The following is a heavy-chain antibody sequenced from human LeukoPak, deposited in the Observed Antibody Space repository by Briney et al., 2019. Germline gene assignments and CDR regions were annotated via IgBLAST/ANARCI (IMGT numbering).Heavy chain of an antibody. CDR1: GFTFSSYA. CDR2: ISGSGGST. CDR3: ANGGYDFWSGYYHY. D-gene: IGHD3-3*01. V-gene: IGHV3-23*01. Sequence: GGSLRLSCAASGFTFSSYAMSWVRQAPGKGLEWVSAISGSGGSTYYADSVKGRFTISRDNSKNTLYLQMNSLRAEDTAVYYCANGGYDFWSGYYHYWGQGTLVTASS. J-gene: IGHJ4*02.